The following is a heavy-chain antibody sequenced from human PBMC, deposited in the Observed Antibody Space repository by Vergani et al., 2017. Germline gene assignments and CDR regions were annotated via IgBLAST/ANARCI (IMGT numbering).Heavy chain of an antibody. J-gene: IGHJ6*02. CDR2: INHSGST. D-gene: IGHD3-10*01. Sequence: QVQLQQWGAGLLKPSETLSLTCAVYGGSFSGYYWSWIRQPPGKGLEWIGEINHSGSTNNNPSLKSRVTISVDTSKNQFSLKLSSVTAADTAVYYCAGVSGPVVRGHYGMDVWGQGTTVTVSS. V-gene: IGHV4-34*01. CDR1: GGSFSGYY. CDR3: AGVSGPVVRGHYGMDV.